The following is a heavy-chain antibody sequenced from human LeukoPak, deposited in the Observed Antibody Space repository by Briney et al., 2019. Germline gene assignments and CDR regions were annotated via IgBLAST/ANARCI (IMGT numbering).Heavy chain of an antibody. V-gene: IGHV4-31*03. CDR2: IYYSGST. Sequence: PSQTLSLTCTVSGVSISSGGYYWSWIRQHPGKGLEWIGYIYYSGSTNYNPSLKSRVTISVDTSKNQFSLKLSSVTAADTAVYYCARGYCSSTSCYRWFDPWGQGTLVTVSS. J-gene: IGHJ5*02. D-gene: IGHD2-2*01. CDR3: ARGYCSSTSCYRWFDP. CDR1: GVSISSGGYY.